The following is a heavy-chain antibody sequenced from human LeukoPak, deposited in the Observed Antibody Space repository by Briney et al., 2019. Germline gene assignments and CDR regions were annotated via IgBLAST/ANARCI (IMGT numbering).Heavy chain of an antibody. CDR3: AKAGSIRFDY. J-gene: IGHJ4*02. CDR1: GFTFSNYW. V-gene: IGHV3-7*03. D-gene: IGHD1-26*01. CDR2: IRQDGSEK. Sequence: GGSLRLSCAASGFTFSNYWMSWVRQAPGKGLEWVANIRQDGSEKYYVDSVKGRFTISRDNAKNTLYLQMNSLRAEDTAVYYCAKAGSIRFDYWGQGTLVTVSS.